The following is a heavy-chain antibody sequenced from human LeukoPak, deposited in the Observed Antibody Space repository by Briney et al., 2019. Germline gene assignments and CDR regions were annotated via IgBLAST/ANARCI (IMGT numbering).Heavy chain of an antibody. CDR1: GGSISTYY. CDR2: IYHSGST. Sequence: SETLSLTCTVSGGSISTYYWNWIRQPPGKGLEWIGYIYHSGSTNYNPSPLSRVTISVDTSKNQFSLNLNSVTAADTAVYYCARGGAARLQFQNWGQGTLVTVSS. V-gene: IGHV4-59*01. CDR3: ARGGAARLQFQN. J-gene: IGHJ1*01. D-gene: IGHD6-6*01.